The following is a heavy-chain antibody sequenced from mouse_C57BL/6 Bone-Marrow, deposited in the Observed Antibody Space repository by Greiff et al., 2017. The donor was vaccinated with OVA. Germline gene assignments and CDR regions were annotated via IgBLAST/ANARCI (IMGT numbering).Heavy chain of an antibody. D-gene: IGHD3-3*01. Sequence: QVQLQQPGAELVMPGASVKLSCKASGYTFTSYWMHWVKQRPGQGLEWIGEIDPSDSYTNYNQKLKGKSTLTVDKSSSTAYMQLSILTSEDSSVYYCARGTRGFAYWGQGTLVTVSA. CDR1: GYTFTSYW. CDR3: ARGTRGFAY. V-gene: IGHV1-69*01. J-gene: IGHJ3*01. CDR2: IDPSDSYT.